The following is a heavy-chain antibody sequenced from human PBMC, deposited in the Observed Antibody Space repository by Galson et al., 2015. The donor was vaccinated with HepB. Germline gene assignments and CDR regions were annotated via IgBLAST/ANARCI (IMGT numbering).Heavy chain of an antibody. CDR3: ARDQYISSYYETTQTRYYYDMDV. Sequence: SLRLSCAAPGFTFNIYAMHWVRQAPGKGLEWVAVIWYDGNYKYYGDSVKGRFTISRDNSKNTLYLQMNSLRAEDTAVYYCARDQYISSYYETTQTRYYYDMDVWGQGTTVTVSS. CDR2: IWYDGNYK. J-gene: IGHJ6*02. D-gene: IGHD6-13*01. V-gene: IGHV3-33*08. CDR1: GFTFNIYA.